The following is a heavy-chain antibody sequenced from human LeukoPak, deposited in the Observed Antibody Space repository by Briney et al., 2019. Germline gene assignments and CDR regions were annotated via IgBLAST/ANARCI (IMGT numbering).Heavy chain of an antibody. CDR2: IYYSGST. J-gene: IGHJ3*02. CDR3: ARWLAVWLAFDI. V-gene: IGHV4-39*01. D-gene: IGHD3-16*01. Sequence: SETLSLTCTVSGGSISSRSYYWGWIRQPPGKGLEWIGSIYYSGSTYYSPSLKSRVTISVDTSKNQFSLKLSSVTAADTAVYYCARWLAVWLAFDIRGQGTMVTVSS. CDR1: GGSISSRSYY.